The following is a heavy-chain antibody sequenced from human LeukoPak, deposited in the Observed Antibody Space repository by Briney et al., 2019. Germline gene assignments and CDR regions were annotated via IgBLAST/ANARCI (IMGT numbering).Heavy chain of an antibody. J-gene: IGHJ5*02. CDR2: IDYSGNA. D-gene: IGHD1-26*01. CDR3: ARHHQTTTPLGWFDP. CDR1: GGSISSSSYY. Sequence: SETLSLTCTVSGGSISSSSYYWGWIRQPPGKGLEWIGYIDYSGNANYNPSLKSRVTISADTSKNQCSLKLRSVTAADTALYYCARHHQTTTPLGWFDPWGQGTLVTVSS. V-gene: IGHV4-61*05.